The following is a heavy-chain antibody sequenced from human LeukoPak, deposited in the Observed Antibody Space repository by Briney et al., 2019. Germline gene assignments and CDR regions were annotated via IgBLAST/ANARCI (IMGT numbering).Heavy chain of an antibody. CDR2: INPNSGGT. V-gene: IGHV1-2*02. CDR1: GYTFTGYY. Sequence: GASVKVSCKASGYTFTGYYMHWVRQAPGQGPEWMGWINPNSGGTNYAQKFQGRVTMTRDTSISTAYMELSRLRSDDTAVYYCARDLYYYDSSGYTPIRFDYWGQGTLVTVSS. J-gene: IGHJ4*02. D-gene: IGHD3-22*01. CDR3: ARDLYYYDSSGYTPIRFDY.